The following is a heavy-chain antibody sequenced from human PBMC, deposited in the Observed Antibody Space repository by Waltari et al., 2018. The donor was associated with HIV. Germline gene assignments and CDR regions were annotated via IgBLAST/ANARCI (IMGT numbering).Heavy chain of an antibody. J-gene: IGHJ3*02. CDR2: IIPSLGIA. CDR1: GGTFSSYA. CDR3: ARAYCSSTSCYRDGAFDI. Sequence: QVQLVQSGAEVKKPGSSVKVSCKASGGTFSSYAISWVRQAPGQGLEWMGRIIPSLGIANYAQKVQGRVTITADKSTSTAYMELSSLRSEDTAVYYCARAYCSSTSCYRDGAFDIWGQGTMVTVSS. V-gene: IGHV1-69*04. D-gene: IGHD2-2*01.